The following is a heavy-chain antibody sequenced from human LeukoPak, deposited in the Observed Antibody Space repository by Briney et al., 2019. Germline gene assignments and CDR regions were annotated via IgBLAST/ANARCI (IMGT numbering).Heavy chain of an antibody. J-gene: IGHJ4*02. D-gene: IGHD2-15*01. CDR2: IRYDGSNK. CDR1: GFTFSSYG. CDR3: AKRGSENYYFDY. V-gene: IGHV3-30*02. Sequence: GGSLRLSCAASGFTFSSYGMHWVRQAPGKGLEWVAFIRYDGSNKYYADSVKGRFTISRDNSKNTLYLQMNSLRAEDTAVYYCAKRGSENYYFDYWGQGALVTVSS.